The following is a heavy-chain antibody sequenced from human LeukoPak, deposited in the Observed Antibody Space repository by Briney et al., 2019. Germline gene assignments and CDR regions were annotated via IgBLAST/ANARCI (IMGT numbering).Heavy chain of an antibody. CDR1: GGSISSYF. Sequence: PSETLSLTCTVSGGSISSYFWSWIRQPAGKGLEWIGRIYTSGSTNYNPSLKSRVTMSVDTSKKQFSLKLNSVTAADTAVYYCAREGIAAAGRGLDYWGQGTLVTVSS. V-gene: IGHV4-4*07. J-gene: IGHJ4*02. D-gene: IGHD6-13*01. CDR3: AREGIAAAGRGLDY. CDR2: IYTSGST.